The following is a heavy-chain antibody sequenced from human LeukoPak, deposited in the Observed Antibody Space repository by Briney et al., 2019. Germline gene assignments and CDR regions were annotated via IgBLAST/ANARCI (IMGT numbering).Heavy chain of an antibody. CDR3: ARDLSTSSNWELDY. Sequence: ASVKVSCKASEYTFSDYYTHWVRQAPGQGLEWMGRINPNSGGTRYAQQFQGRVTMTRDTSIGTVYMELSTLRSGDTAVYYCARDLSTSSNWELDYWGQGTLVTVSS. D-gene: IGHD1-1*01. J-gene: IGHJ4*02. CDR1: EYTFSDYY. CDR2: INPNSGGT. V-gene: IGHV1-2*06.